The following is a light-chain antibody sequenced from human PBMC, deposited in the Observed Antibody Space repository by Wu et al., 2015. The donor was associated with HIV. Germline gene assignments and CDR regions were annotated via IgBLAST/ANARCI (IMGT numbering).Light chain of an antibody. Sequence: EIVLTQSPATLSLSPGERATLSCRASQSVSTYLAWYQQKPGQAPRLLIYDASDRATGIPARFSGSGSGTDFTLTIDSLEPEDFAVYYCRQRSSWPSITFGQGHDWTLN. J-gene: IGKJ5*01. V-gene: IGKV3-11*01. CDR3: RQRSSWPSIT. CDR2: DAS. CDR1: QSVSTY.